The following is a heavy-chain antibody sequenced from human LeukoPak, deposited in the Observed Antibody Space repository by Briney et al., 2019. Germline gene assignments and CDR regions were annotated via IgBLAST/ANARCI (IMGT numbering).Heavy chain of an antibody. D-gene: IGHD1-26*01. V-gene: IGHV3-21*05. Sequence: GGSLRLSCAASGFTFSSYSMKWVRQAAGKGLEWVSYISSSSSNIYYADSVKGRFTISSDNAKTSVYLQMNSLSAEDTAVYYCARGSDGSYSLYYYFDYWGQGTLVTVSS. CDR3: ARGSDGSYSLYYYFDY. CDR1: GFTFSSYS. J-gene: IGHJ4*02. CDR2: ISSSSSNI.